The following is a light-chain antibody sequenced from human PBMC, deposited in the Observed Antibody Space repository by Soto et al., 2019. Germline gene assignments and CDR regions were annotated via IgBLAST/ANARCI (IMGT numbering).Light chain of an antibody. CDR1: SSDVGGYNY. CDR3: SSYNTSNTRQIV. CDR2: DVS. V-gene: IGLV2-14*03. J-gene: IGLJ1*01. Sequence: QSVLTQPASVSGPPGQSITISCTGTSSDVGGYNYVSWYQHHPGKAPKPIIFDVSNRPSGVSNPFSGSKSGNTASLTISGLQPEDEAVYYGSSYNTSNTRQIVFGTGTKVTV.